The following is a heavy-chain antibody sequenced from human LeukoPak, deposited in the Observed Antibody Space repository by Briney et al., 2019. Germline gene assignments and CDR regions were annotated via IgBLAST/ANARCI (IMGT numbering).Heavy chain of an antibody. CDR2: IKSKTDGGTT. CDR3: TTDPSHLLYCSGGSCYAHYYYYMDV. J-gene: IGHJ6*03. CDR1: GFTFSSYS. V-gene: IGHV3-15*01. D-gene: IGHD2-15*01. Sequence: GGSLRLSCAASGFTFSSYSMNWVRQAPGKGLEWVGRIKSKTDGGTTDYAAPVKGRFTISRDDSKNTLYLQMNSLKTEDTAVYYCTTDPSHLLYCSGGSCYAHYYYYMDVWGKGTTVTVSS.